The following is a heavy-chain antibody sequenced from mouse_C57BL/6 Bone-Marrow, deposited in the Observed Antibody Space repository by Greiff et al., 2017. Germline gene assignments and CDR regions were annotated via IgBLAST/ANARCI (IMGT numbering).Heavy chain of an antibody. Sequence: QVKLMESGAELARPGASVKLSCKASGYTFTSYGISWVKQRTGQGLEWIGEIYPRSGNTYYNEKFKGKATLNADKSSSTAYMELRSLTSEDSAVYFCARQGPAWFAYWDQGTLVTVSA. CDR1: GYTFTSYG. CDR3: ARQGPAWFAY. D-gene: IGHD3-3*01. V-gene: IGHV1-81*01. CDR2: IYPRSGNT. J-gene: IGHJ3*01.